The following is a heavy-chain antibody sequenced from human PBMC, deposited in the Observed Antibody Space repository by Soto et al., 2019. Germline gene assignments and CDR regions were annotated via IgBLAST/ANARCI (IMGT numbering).Heavy chain of an antibody. CDR1: GGSISSYY. CDR3: ARDRGATDAEDAFDI. CDR2: IYYSGST. D-gene: IGHD4-4*01. V-gene: IGHV4-59*01. J-gene: IGHJ3*02. Sequence: QVQLQESGPGLVKPSETLSLTCTVSGGSISSYYWSWIRQPPGKGLEWIGYIYYSGSTNYNPSLKSRVTISVDTSKNQFSLKLSSVTAADTAVYYCARDRGATDAEDAFDIWGQGTMVTVSS.